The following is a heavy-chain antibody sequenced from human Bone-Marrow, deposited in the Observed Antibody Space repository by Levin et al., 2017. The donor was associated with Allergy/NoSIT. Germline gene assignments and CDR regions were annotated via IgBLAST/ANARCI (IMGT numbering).Heavy chain of an antibody. CDR2: IWYDGSNK. V-gene: IGHV3-33*01. CDR3: AGGIYCSGGSCYSRLKNAFDI. D-gene: IGHD2-15*01. CDR1: GFTFSSYG. Sequence: GESLKISCAASGFTFSSYGMHWVRQAPGKGLEWVAVIWYDGSNKYYADSVKGRFTISRDNSKNTLYLQMNSLRAEDTAVYYCAGGIYCSGGSCYSRLKNAFDIWGQGTMVTVSS. J-gene: IGHJ3*02.